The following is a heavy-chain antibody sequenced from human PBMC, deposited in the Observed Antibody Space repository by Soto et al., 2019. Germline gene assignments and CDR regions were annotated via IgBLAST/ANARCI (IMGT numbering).Heavy chain of an antibody. CDR2: IIPIFGTA. J-gene: IGHJ6*02. D-gene: IGHD1-1*01. CDR1: GGTFSSYA. Sequence: SVKVSCKASGGTFSSYAISWVRQAPGQGLEWMGGIIPIFGTANYAQKFQGRVTITADESTSTAYMELSSLRSEDTAVYYCARGGGTTHYYYYGMDVWGQGTTVTVSS. V-gene: IGHV1-69*13. CDR3: ARGGGTTHYYYYGMDV.